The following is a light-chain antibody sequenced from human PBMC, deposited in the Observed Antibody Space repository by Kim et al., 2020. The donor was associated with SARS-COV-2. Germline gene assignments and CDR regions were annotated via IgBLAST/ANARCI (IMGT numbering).Light chain of an antibody. CDR2: GKN. CDR3: NSRDSNDNVV. Sequence: VALGQTGRITCQGDSRRSYDANWDQQKPGEAPILVIYGKNNRPAGIPDRFSGSSAGNTASLTSTGTQAGDEADYYCNSRDSNDNVVFGGGTQLTVL. CDR1: SRRSYD. J-gene: IGLJ2*01. V-gene: IGLV3-19*01.